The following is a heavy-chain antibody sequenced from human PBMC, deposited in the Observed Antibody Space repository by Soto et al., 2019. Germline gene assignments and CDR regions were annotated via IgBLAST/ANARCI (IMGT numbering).Heavy chain of an antibody. D-gene: IGHD3-9*01. J-gene: IGHJ4*02. CDR1: GYTFTSYA. Sequence: QVQLVQSGAEVKKPGASVKVSCKASGYTFTSYAMHWVRQAPGQRLEWMGWINAGNGNTKYSQKFQGRVTITRDTSASTAYMELSSLRSEDTAVYYCARASLRYFDWLLFYWCQGSLVTVSS. CDR3: ARASLRYFDWLLFY. CDR2: INAGNGNT. V-gene: IGHV1-3*01.